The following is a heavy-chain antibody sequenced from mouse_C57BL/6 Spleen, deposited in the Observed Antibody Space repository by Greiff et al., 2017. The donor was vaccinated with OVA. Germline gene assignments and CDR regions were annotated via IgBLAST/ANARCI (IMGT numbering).Heavy chain of an antibody. CDR3: ARDYDYDEGFAY. J-gene: IGHJ3*01. V-gene: IGHV1-82*01. CDR1: GYAFSSSW. Sequence: QVHVKQSGPELVKPGASVKISCKASGYAFSSSWMNWVKQRPGKGLEWIGRIYPGDGDTNYNGKFKGKATLTADKSSSTAYMQLSSLTSEDSAVYFCARDYDYDEGFAYWGQGTLVTVSA. CDR2: IYPGDGDT. D-gene: IGHD2-4*01.